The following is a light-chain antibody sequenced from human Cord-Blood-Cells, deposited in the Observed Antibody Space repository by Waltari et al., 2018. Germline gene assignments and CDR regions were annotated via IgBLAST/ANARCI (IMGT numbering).Light chain of an antibody. J-gene: IGLJ3*02. CDR3: SSYAGSNIWV. V-gene: IGLV2-8*01. CDR2: EVS. CDR1: SSDVGGYNY. Sequence: QSALTQPPSASGSPGQSVTISCTGTSSDVGGYNYASWYQQHPGKAPKLMIYEVSKRPSGVPDRFSGSKSGNTASLTVSGLQAEDEADYYCSSYAGSNIWVFGGGTKLTVL.